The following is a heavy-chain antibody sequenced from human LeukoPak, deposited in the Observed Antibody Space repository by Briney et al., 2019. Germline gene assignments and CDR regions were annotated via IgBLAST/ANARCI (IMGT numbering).Heavy chain of an antibody. CDR2: IKSKPDGGTT. CDR1: GFTFNNAW. J-gene: IGHJ4*02. Sequence: GGSLRLSCAASGFTFNNAWTSWVRQAPEKGLEWVGRIKSKPDGGTTDYAAPVKGRFTFSRDDSKNTLYLQMNSLKTEDTAVYYCSTGIGGHWGQGTLVTVSS. V-gene: IGHV3-15*01. D-gene: IGHD3-16*01. CDR3: STGIGGH.